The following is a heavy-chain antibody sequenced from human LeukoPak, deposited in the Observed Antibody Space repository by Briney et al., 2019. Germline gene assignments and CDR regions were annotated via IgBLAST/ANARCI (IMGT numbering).Heavy chain of an antibody. D-gene: IGHD2-15*01. Sequence: GGSLRLSCAASGFTFRDYTMNWVRQAPGKGLEWVSAIDKSGTYIKYADSVKGRFTVSRDNAKNSVFLQMNSLRVEDTAVYFCAREVLIVVEPAANTVDYWGQGTLVTVSS. V-gene: IGHV3-21*01. CDR3: AREVLIVVEPAANTVDY. CDR2: IDKSGTYI. CDR1: GFTFRDYT. J-gene: IGHJ4*02.